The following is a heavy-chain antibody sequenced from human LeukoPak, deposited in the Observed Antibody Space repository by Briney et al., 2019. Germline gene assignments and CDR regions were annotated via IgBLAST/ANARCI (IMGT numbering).Heavy chain of an antibody. CDR1: GYTFSDYY. V-gene: IGHV1-2*04. D-gene: IGHD3-9*01. CDR2: INPSNGVT. J-gene: IGHJ4*02. CDR3: ARDHYDVSTAYPARAIDH. Sequence: ASVKVFCKPSGYTFSDYYIHWVRQAPGQGLEWMGWINPSNGVTKYAQKFEGSVTMTRDTSLSTAYMELSRVRPDDTAVYFCARDHYDVSTAYPARAIDHWGQGTLVTVSS.